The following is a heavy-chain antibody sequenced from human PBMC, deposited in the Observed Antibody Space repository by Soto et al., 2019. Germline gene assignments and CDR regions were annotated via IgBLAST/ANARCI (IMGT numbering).Heavy chain of an antibody. V-gene: IGHV4-31*03. CDR3: ARSSQSTLTTFAY. D-gene: IGHD4-17*01. J-gene: IGHJ4*02. CDR1: GGSISSGGYY. CDR2: IYYSEST. Sequence: SETLSLTCTVSGGSISSGGYYWSWIRQHPGKGLEWIGYIYYSESTYYNPSLKSRVTISVDTSKNQFSLKLSSVTAADMAVYYCARSSQSTLTTFAYWGQGTLVSFSS.